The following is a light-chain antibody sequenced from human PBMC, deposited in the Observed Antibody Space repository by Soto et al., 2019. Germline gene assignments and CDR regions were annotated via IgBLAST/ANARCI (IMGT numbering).Light chain of an antibody. CDR2: DVS. V-gene: IGLV2-14*03. CDR3: TSYTSSSTVV. J-gene: IGLJ2*01. CDR1: SSDVGAYNS. Sequence: QSALTQPASVSGSPGQSITISCTGTSSDVGAYNSVSWYQQHAGKAPKLMIYDVSNRPSGVSNRFSGSKSVNTASLTISGLQAEDEADYYWTSYTSSSTVVFGGGTKLTVL.